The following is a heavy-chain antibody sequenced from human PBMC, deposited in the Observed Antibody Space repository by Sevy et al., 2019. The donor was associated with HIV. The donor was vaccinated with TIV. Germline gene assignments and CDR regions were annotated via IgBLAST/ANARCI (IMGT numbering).Heavy chain of an antibody. J-gene: IGHJ4*02. CDR3: ARGHMVRGVIYGSPRGPSDY. CDR2: IYYSGST. Sequence: SETLSLTCTVSGGSISSGDYYWSWIRQPPGKGLEWIGYIYYSGSTYYNPSLKSRVTISVDTSKNQFSLKLSSVTAADTAVYYCARGHMVRGVIYGSPRGPSDYWGQGTLVTVSS. V-gene: IGHV4-30-4*01. D-gene: IGHD3-10*01. CDR1: GGSISSGDYY.